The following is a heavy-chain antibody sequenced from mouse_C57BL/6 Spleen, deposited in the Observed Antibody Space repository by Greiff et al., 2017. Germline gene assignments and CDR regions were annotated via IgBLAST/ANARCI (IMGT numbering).Heavy chain of an antibody. CDR3: ARHDDYDYAMDY. Sequence: VKLMESGAELVKPGASVKLSCKASGYTFTEYSIHWVKQRSGRGLEWIGWFYPGSGSIKYNEKFKDKATLTVDKSSSTVYMQLSRFTSEDSAVYCCARHDDYDYAMDYWGQGTPVTVSS. CDR2: FYPGSGSI. J-gene: IGHJ4*01. CDR1: GYTFTEYS. V-gene: IGHV1-62-2*01. D-gene: IGHD2-12*01.